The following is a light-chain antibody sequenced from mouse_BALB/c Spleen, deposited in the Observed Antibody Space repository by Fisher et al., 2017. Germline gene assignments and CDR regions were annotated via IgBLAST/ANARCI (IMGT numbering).Light chain of an antibody. CDR2: DTS. V-gene: IGKV4-59*01. CDR3: QQWSSNPPT. Sequence: IVITQTTAIMSASPGEKVTMTCSASSSVSYMHWYQQKSGTSPKRWIYDTSNLASGVPARFSGSGSGTSYSLTISSMEAEDAATYYCQQWSSNPPTFGAGTKLELK. CDR1: SSVSY. J-gene: IGKJ5*01.